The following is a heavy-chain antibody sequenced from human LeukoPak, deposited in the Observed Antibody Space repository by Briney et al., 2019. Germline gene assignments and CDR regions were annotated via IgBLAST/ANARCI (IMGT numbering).Heavy chain of an antibody. CDR3: ARFPNTAMVMGLEYYYYGMDV. D-gene: IGHD5-18*01. Sequence: ASVKVSCKASGYTFTSYYMHWVRQAPGQGLEWMGIINPSGGSTSYAQKFQGRVTMTRDTSTSTAYMELSSLRSEDTAVYYCARFPNTAMVMGLEYYYYGMDVWGQGTTVTVSS. J-gene: IGHJ6*02. V-gene: IGHV1-46*01. CDR2: INPSGGST. CDR1: GYTFTSYY.